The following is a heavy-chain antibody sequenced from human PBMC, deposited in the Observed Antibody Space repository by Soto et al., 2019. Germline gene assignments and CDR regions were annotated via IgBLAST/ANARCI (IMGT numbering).Heavy chain of an antibody. CDR1: GITVSDNY. CDR3: ARGGAVEDARRRISYHYGMDV. J-gene: IGHJ6*02. CDR2: LYSSGHT. D-gene: IGHD6-19*01. V-gene: IGHV3-53*01. Sequence: PGGSLRLSCAASGITVSDNYMSWVRQAPGKGLEWVSGLYSSGHTYYADSVKGRFSITSDISKYTQSLQMESRRADDTAVYYCARGGAVEDARRRISYHYGMDVWGQGITVTVSS.